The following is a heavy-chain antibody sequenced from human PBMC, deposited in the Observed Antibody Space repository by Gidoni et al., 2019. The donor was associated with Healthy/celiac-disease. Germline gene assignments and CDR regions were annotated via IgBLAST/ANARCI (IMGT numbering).Heavy chain of an antibody. CDR2: ISWNSGSI. Sequence: EVQLVESGGGLVQPGRSLRLSCAASGFTFDDYAMHWVRQAPGKGLEWVSGISWNSGSIGYADSVKGRFTISRDNAKNSLYLQMNSLRAEDTALYYCAKDMAAVAGSFDYWGQGTLVTVSS. V-gene: IGHV3-9*01. CDR1: GFTFDDYA. CDR3: AKDMAAVAGSFDY. J-gene: IGHJ4*02. D-gene: IGHD6-19*01.